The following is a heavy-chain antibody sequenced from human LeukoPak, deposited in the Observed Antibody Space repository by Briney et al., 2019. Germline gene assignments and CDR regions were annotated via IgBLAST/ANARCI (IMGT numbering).Heavy chain of an antibody. CDR1: GFTSSSYW. J-gene: IGHJ4*02. CDR3: ARDPAPLYSGSPPTPFDY. Sequence: PGGSLRLSCAASGFTSSSYWMHWVRQTPGKGLVWVSRIDTDGSNRNYADSVKGRFTISRDNAKNSLYLQMNSLRAEDTAVYYCARDPAPLYSGSPPTPFDYWGQGTLVTVSS. D-gene: IGHD1-26*01. CDR2: IDTDGSNR. V-gene: IGHV3-74*01.